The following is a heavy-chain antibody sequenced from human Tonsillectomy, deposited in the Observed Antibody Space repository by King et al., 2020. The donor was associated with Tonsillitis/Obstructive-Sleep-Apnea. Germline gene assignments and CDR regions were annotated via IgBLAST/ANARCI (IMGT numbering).Heavy chain of an antibody. CDR3: ARVDCSSASCYTENWFDL. CDR1: GYSFTSYW. D-gene: IGHD2-2*02. Sequence: AQLVQSGAEVKKPGESLKISCKGSGYSFTSYWISWVRQMPGKGLEWMGRIDPTDSYNNYSPSFQGHVTISADKSISTAYLQWGSLKASDTAMYYCARVDCSSASCYTENWFDLWGQGTLVTVSS. CDR2: IDPTDSYN. V-gene: IGHV5-10-1*03. J-gene: IGHJ5*02.